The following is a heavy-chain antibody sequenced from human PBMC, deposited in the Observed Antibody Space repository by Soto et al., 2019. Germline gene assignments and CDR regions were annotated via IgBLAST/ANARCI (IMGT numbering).Heavy chain of an antibody. D-gene: IGHD2-15*01. Sequence: QVQLQESGPGLVKPSQTLSLTCTVSGGSISSGGYYWSWIRQHPGKGLEWIGYIYYSGSTYYNPSLTGRVTISVETSNNQFSLKLSSVTAADTAVDYYARVRYCSGGSCYPRFDPWGQGTLVTVSS. CDR1: GGSISSGGYY. V-gene: IGHV4-31*03. CDR3: ARVRYCSGGSCYPRFDP. CDR2: IYYSGST. J-gene: IGHJ5*02.